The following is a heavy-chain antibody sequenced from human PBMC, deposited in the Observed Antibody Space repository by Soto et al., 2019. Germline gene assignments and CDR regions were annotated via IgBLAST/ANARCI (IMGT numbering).Heavy chain of an antibody. CDR2: VSGSGGST. D-gene: IGHD3-10*01. J-gene: IGHJ4*02. V-gene: IGHV3-23*01. CDR3: AKLDRITMVRGSSKDY. CDR1: GFTFSSYA. Sequence: GGSLRLSCAASGFTFSSYAMRWVRQAPGKGLEWVSAVSGSGGSTYYADSVKGRFTISRDNSKNTLYLQMNSLRAEDTAVYYCAKLDRITMVRGSSKDYWGQGTLVTVSS.